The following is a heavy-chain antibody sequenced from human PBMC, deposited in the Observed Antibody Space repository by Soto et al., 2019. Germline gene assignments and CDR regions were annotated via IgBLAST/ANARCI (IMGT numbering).Heavy chain of an antibody. CDR2: IYYSGST. CDR3: ASSGYDHGNWFDP. J-gene: IGHJ5*02. D-gene: IGHD5-12*01. Sequence: QLQLQESGPGLVKPSETLSLTCTVSGGSISSSSYYWGWIRQPPGKGLEWIGSIYYSGSTYYNPSLKSRVTISVDTSKHQFSLKLSSVTAADTAVYYCASSGYDHGNWFDPWGQGTLVTVSS. CDR1: GGSISSSSYY. V-gene: IGHV4-39*01.